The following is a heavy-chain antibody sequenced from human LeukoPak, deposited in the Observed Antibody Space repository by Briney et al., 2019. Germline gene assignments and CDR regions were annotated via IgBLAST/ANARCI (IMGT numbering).Heavy chain of an antibody. D-gene: IGHD3-22*01. J-gene: IGHJ4*02. CDR2: IYHNGSS. CDR3: LNSRGWGFDH. V-gene: IGHV4-4*02. CDR1: GASISSGNW. Sequence: SETLSLTCAVSGASISSGNWWSWVRQPPGRGLEWIGEIYHNGSSHYYPSLKSRVTMSVDKSKNQFSLRLTSVTAADTAVYYCLNSRGWGFDHWGQGVLVTVSS.